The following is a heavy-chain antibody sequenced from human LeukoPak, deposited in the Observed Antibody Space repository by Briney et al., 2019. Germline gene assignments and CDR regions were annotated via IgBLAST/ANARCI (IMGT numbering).Heavy chain of an antibody. D-gene: IGHD2-2*01. CDR2: IIPIFGTA. Sequence: GASVKVSCKASGGTFSSYAISWVRQAPGQGLEWMGGIIPIFGTANYAQKFQGRVTITADESTSTAYMELSSLRSEDTAVYYCASLGSTSFTNWFDPWGQGILVTVSS. J-gene: IGHJ5*02. V-gene: IGHV1-69*13. CDR1: GGTFSSYA. CDR3: ASLGSTSFTNWFDP.